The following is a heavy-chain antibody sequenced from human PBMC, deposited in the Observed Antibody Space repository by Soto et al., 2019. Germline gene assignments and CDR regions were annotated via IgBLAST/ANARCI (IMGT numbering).Heavy chain of an antibody. CDR1: GFTFDDYA. J-gene: IGHJ3*02. Sequence: PGGSLRLSCAASGFTFDDYAMHWVRQAPGKGLEWVSGISWNSGSIGYADSVKGRFTISRDNAKNSLYLQMNSLRAEDTALYYCAKADSSGYYYHGDAFDIWGQGTMVTVSS. CDR3: AKADSSGYYYHGDAFDI. CDR2: ISWNSGSI. V-gene: IGHV3-9*01. D-gene: IGHD3-22*01.